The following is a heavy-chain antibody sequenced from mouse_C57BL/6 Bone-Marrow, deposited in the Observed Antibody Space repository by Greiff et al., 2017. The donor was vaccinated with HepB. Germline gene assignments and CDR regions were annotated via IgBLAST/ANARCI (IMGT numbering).Heavy chain of an antibody. CDR2: ISNGGGNT. D-gene: IGHD6-1*01. V-gene: IGHV5-12*01. J-gene: IGHJ4*01. CDR1: GFTFSDYY. Sequence: EVQGVESGGGLVQPGGSLKLSCAASGFTFSDYYMYWVRQTPEKRLEWVAYISNGGGNTYYPDTVKGRFTISRDNAKNNLYLQMSRLKSEDTAMYYCARGRAMAYWGQGTSVTVSS. CDR3: ARGRAMAY.